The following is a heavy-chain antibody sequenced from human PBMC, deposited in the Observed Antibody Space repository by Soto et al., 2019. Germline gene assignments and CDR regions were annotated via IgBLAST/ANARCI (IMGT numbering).Heavy chain of an antibody. Sequence: EVQLLESGGGLVQPGGSLRLSCAASGFTFSSYAMSWVRQAPGKGLEWVSVISGSGGSTYYADSVKGRFTISRDNSKNTLYLQMNSLRAEDTSVDYCAKWSIVVVPAAGDFDYWGQGTRVTVSS. CDR1: GFTFSSYA. J-gene: IGHJ4*02. CDR2: ISGSGGST. CDR3: AKWSIVVVPAAGDFDY. V-gene: IGHV3-23*01. D-gene: IGHD2-2*01.